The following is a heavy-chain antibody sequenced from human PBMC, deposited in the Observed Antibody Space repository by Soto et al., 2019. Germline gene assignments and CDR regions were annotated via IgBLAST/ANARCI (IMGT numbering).Heavy chain of an antibody. V-gene: IGHV4-4*02. CDR2: IYPSGST. J-gene: IGHJ4*02. Sequence: QVKLQESGPGLVKPSGTLSLTCAVSGGSISSTNWWSWVRQPPGKGLEWIGEIYPSGSTNYNPSLKSRVSISVDKSKNQFSLNLSSVTAADTAMYYCAKISSGRPDLDYWGQGTLVTVSS. CDR3: AKISSGRPDLDY. D-gene: IGHD3-10*01. CDR1: GGSISSTNW.